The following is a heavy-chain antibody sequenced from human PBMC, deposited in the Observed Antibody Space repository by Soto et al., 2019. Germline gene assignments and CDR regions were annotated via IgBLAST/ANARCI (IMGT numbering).Heavy chain of an antibody. D-gene: IGHD6-13*01. V-gene: IGHV4-4*07. CDR2: IYTSGST. CDR1: GGSISSYY. J-gene: IGHJ4*02. CDR3: ARGNGSRVLDH. Sequence: SETLSLTCTVSGGSISSYYWSWIRQPAGKGLEWIGRIYTSGSTYYNPSFRGRLTLSVDKSKNQFSLKLTSVSAADTAVYYCARGNGSRVLDHWGQGTLVTVSS.